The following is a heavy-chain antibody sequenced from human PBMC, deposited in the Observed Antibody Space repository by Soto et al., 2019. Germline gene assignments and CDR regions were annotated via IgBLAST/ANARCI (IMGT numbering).Heavy chain of an antibody. CDR2: IYYSGST. CDR1: GGSISSYY. Sequence: SETLSLTCTVSGGSISSYYWSWIRQPPGKGLEWIGYIYYSGSTNYNPSLKSRVTISVDTSKNQFSLKLSSVTAADTAVYYCASAPRYSSGWYYFDYWGQGTLVTVSP. J-gene: IGHJ4*02. V-gene: IGHV4-59*01. D-gene: IGHD6-19*01. CDR3: ASAPRYSSGWYYFDY.